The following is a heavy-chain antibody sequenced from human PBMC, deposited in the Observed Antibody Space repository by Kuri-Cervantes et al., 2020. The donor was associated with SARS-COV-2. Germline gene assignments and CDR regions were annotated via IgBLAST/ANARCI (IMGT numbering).Heavy chain of an antibody. D-gene: IGHD2-15*01. CDR3: ARGANTKRLLNIVVANNWFDP. CDR2: INPSGGST. V-gene: IGHV1-46*03. J-gene: IGHJ5*02. CDR1: GYTFTSYY. Sequence: ASVKVSCKASGYTFTSYYMHWVRQAPGQGLEWMGIINPSGGSTSYAQKFQGRVTMTRDTSTSTVYMELSSLRSEDTAVYYCARGANTKRLLNIVVANNWFDPWGQGTLDTVSS.